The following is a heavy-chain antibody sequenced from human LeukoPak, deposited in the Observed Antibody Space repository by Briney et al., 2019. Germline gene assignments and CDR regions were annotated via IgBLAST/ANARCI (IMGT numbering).Heavy chain of an antibody. CDR1: GFIFSTSN. CDR3: ARDTGGGNSAWFGP. D-gene: IGHD4-23*01. V-gene: IGHV3-48*02. Sequence: GGSLRLSCAVHGFIFSTSNMNGVRQAPGKGLEWVSYIDTSSTTVYYADSVKGRFTISRDNAKNSLYLQMNSLRDEDTAVYYCARDTGGGNSAWFGPWGQGTLVIVSS. J-gene: IGHJ5*02. CDR2: IDTSSTTV.